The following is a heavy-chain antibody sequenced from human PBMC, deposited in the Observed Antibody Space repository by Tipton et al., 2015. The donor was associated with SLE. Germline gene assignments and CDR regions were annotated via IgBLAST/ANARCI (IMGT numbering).Heavy chain of an antibody. Sequence: TLSLTCAVYGGSFSGYYWSWIRQPPGKGLEWIGEINHSGRTNYNPSLKSRVTISVDTSKNQFSLKLSSVTAADTAVYYCAREPVYYYYYMDVWGKGTTVTVSS. CDR2: INHSGRT. V-gene: IGHV4-34*01. CDR1: GGSFSGYY. CDR3: AREPVYYYYYMDV. J-gene: IGHJ6*03.